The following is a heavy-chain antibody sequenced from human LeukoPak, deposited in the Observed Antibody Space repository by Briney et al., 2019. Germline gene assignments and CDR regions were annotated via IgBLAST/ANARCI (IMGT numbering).Heavy chain of an antibody. Sequence: PSETLSLTCTVSGGSISSSSYYWGWIRQPPGKGLEWIGSIYHSGSTYYNPSLKSRVTISVDTSKNQFSLKLSSVTAADTAVYYCAREARGNSGGGDYWGQGTLVTVSS. CDR3: AREARGNSGGGDY. J-gene: IGHJ4*02. D-gene: IGHD4-23*01. V-gene: IGHV4-39*07. CDR2: IYHSGST. CDR1: GGSISSSSYY.